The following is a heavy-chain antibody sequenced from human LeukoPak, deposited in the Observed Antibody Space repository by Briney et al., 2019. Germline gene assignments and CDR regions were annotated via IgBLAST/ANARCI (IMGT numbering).Heavy chain of an antibody. V-gene: IGHV3-43*01. Sequence: PGGSLRLSCAASGFTFGDYTMHWVRQAPGKGLEWVSLISWDGGSTYYADSVKGRFTISRDNSKNSLYLQMNSLRTEDTALYYCAKDNGEVGATTSFDYWGQGTLVTVSS. CDR2: ISWDGGST. D-gene: IGHD1-26*01. CDR1: GFTFGDYT. J-gene: IGHJ4*02. CDR3: AKDNGEVGATTSFDY.